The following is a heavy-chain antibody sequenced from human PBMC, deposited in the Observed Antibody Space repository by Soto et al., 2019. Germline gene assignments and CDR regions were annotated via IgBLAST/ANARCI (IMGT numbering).Heavy chain of an antibody. D-gene: IGHD2-2*01. V-gene: IGHV1-3*01. CDR2: INAGNGNT. J-gene: IGHJ4*02. Sequence: VSVKVSCKASVYPLSSCAVHWLRQAPGRRVEWRGWINAGNGNTKYSQKFQGRVTMTRDTSASTAYMELSSLRSEDTAVYYCARDKTKYQHRVFDYWGPGTLVTVSS. CDR3: ARDKTKYQHRVFDY. CDR1: VYPLSSCA.